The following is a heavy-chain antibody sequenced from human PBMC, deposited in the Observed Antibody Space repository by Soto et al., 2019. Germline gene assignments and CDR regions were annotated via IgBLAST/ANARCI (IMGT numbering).Heavy chain of an antibody. J-gene: IGHJ4*02. D-gene: IGHD3-10*01. CDR2: ISSSGNYA. Sequence: PGGSLRLSCAASGFTFSDYYMSWIRQAPEKGLEWISYISSSGNYADYADSMKGRFSISRDNAKNSLYLQVHSLRAEDTAVYYCARSSGSYWWEFDYWGQGTLVTVSS. CDR3: ARSSGSYWWEFDY. CDR1: GFTFSDYY. V-gene: IGHV3-11*06.